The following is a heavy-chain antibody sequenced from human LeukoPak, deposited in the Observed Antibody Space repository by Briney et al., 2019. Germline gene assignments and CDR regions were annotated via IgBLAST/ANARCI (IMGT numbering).Heavy chain of an antibody. J-gene: IGHJ4*02. CDR3: ARGLYSSGWYRGAFDY. CDR1: GYTFTSYD. Sequence: ASVTVSFKASGYTFTSYDMHWVRQAPGQRLEWMGWINAGNGNTKYSQKFQGRVTITRDTSASTAYMELSSLRSEDTAVYYCARGLYSSGWYRGAFDYWGQGTLVTVSS. CDR2: INAGNGNT. V-gene: IGHV1-3*01. D-gene: IGHD6-19*01.